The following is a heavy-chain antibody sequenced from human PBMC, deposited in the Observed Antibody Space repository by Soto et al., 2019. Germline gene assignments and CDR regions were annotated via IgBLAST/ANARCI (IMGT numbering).Heavy chain of an antibody. CDR1: GVTFSRYA. CDR3: PRDQGSMFYYFHGMDI. V-gene: IGHV3-30-3*01. CDR2: ISYDGSNK. J-gene: IGHJ6*02. D-gene: IGHD3-10*01. Sequence: GSLRLSCAASGVTFSRYAMHWVPQAPGKGLKWVAVISYDGSNKYYVDSVKGRFTISRDSSKNTQYLQMNSLSAENTAVYYCPRDQGSMFYYFHGMDIWRQGTTVTVYS.